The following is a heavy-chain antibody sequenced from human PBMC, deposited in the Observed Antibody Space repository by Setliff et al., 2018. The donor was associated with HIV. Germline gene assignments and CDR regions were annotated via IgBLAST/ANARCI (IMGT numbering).Heavy chain of an antibody. J-gene: IGHJ6*04. CDR3: TRHPLRPGIAGYFSFVDV. CDR1: GYSFPNDW. CDR2: IFPGDSET. Sequence: GESLNISCKDSGYSFPNDWIGWVRQMPGKGLEWVAIIFPGDSETRYSPSFEGQVTISADRSINTVYLQWNSLRASDTAIYYCTRHPLRPGIAGYFSFVDVWGTGTTVTVSS. V-gene: IGHV5-51*01. D-gene: IGHD3-9*01.